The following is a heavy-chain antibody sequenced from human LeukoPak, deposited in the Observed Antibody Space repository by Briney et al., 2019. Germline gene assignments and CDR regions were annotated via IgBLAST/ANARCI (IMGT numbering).Heavy chain of an antibody. D-gene: IGHD5-12*01. CDR2: FDPEDGET. V-gene: IGHV1-24*01. CDR3: AGDPNMTGYDFGVPGLRSLYYYGMDV. CDR1: GYTLTELS. Sequence: ASVKVSCKVSGYTLTELSMHWVRQAPGKGLEWMGGFDPEDGETIYAQKFQGRVTMTEDTSTDTAYMELNSLRAEDTAVYYCAGDPNMTGYDFGVPGLRSLYYYGMDVWGQGTTVTVSS. J-gene: IGHJ6*02.